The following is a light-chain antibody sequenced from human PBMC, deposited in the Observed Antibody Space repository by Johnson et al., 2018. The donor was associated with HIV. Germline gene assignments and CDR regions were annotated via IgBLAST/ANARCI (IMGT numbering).Light chain of an antibody. CDR3: GTWDNSLTAYV. V-gene: IGLV1-51*01. Sequence: QSVLTQPPSVSAAPGQNVTISCSGNTSKIENNYVSWYQQFPERAPKLLIYDNTKRPSGIPDRFSGSKSDASATLAITGLQTGDEADYYCGTWDNSLTAYVFGTGTKVTV. CDR1: TSKIENNY. CDR2: DNT. J-gene: IGLJ1*01.